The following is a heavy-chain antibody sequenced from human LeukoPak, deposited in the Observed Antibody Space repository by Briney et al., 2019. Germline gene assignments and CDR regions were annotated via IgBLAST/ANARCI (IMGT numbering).Heavy chain of an antibody. CDR3: ARGRGREVNWFDP. V-gene: IGHV1-69*04. CDR1: GGTFSSYA. CDR2: IIPILGIA. J-gene: IGHJ5*02. D-gene: IGHD5-12*01. Sequence: SVKVSCKASGGTFSSYAISWERQAPGQGLEWMGRIIPILGIANYAQKFQGRVTITADKSTSTAYMELSSLRSEDTAVYYCARGRGREVNWFDPWGQGALVTVSS.